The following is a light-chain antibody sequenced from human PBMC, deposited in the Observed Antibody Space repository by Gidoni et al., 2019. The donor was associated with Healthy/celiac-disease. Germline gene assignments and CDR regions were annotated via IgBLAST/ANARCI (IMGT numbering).Light chain of an antibody. CDR1: QSVSSN. J-gene: IGKJ4*01. Sequence: EIVMTQSPAALSVSPGARATPPCRARQSVSSNLSWYQQTPGQAPRLLIYGASTRATGIPAMFSGSGSATEFTLTISSLQSEDFAVYYCQQYNNWPLTFGGGTKVEIK. CDR2: GAS. V-gene: IGKV3-15*01. CDR3: QQYNNWPLT.